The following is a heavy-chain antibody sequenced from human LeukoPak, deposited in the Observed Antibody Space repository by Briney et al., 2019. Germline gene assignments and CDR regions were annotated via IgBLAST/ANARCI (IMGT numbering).Heavy chain of an antibody. V-gene: IGHV3-33*01. J-gene: IGHJ5*02. D-gene: IGHD2-2*01. CDR1: GFTFSSYV. CDR2: IWYDGSNK. CDR3: AGDSSTSLGWFDP. Sequence: GGSLRLSCAASGFTFSSYVMHWVRQAPGKGLEWVAVIWYDGSNKYYADSVKGRFTISRDNSKNTLYLQMNSLRAEDTAVYYCAGDSSTSLGWFDPWGQGTLVTVSS.